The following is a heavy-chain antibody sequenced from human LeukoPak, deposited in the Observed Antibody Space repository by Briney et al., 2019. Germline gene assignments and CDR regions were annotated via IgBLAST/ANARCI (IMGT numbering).Heavy chain of an antibody. CDR1: GFTVSNNY. CDR2: IYSGGST. CDR3: AREVRARDLYYYYGMDV. V-gene: IGHV3-66*01. D-gene: IGHD2-2*01. J-gene: IGHJ6*02. Sequence: GGSLRLSCAASGFTVSNNYMSWVRQAPGKGLEWVSVIYSGGSTYYADSVKGRITISRDNSKNTLYLQMNNLRAEDTAVYYCAREVRARDLYYYYGMDVWGQGTTVTVSS.